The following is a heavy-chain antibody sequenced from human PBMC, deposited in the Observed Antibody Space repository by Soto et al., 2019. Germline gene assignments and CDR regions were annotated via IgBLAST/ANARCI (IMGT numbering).Heavy chain of an antibody. J-gene: IGHJ3*02. V-gene: IGHV1-69*13. CDR2: IIPIFGTA. CDR1: GGTFSSYA. Sequence: ASVKVSCKASGGTFSSYAISWVRQAPGQGLEWMGGIIPIFGTANYAQKFQGRVTITADESTSTAYMELSSLRSEDTAVYYCARRRYYDSSGYYEIWGDAFDIWGQGTMVTVSS. CDR3: ARRRYYDSSGYYEIWGDAFDI. D-gene: IGHD3-22*01.